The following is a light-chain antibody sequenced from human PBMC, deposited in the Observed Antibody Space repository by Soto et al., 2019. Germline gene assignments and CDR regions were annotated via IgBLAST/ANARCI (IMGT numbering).Light chain of an antibody. Sequence: DFVVNQSPDSLTVSLGERATINCKSSQSVLYDSNNKNYLAWYQQKPGQPPKLLIYWASTRDSGVPDRFSGSGSGTDFTLTISSLQAEDVAVYYCQQYYSSPPTFGPGTKVDIK. CDR1: QSVLYDSNNKNY. V-gene: IGKV4-1*01. CDR3: QQYYSSPPT. CDR2: WAS. J-gene: IGKJ3*01.